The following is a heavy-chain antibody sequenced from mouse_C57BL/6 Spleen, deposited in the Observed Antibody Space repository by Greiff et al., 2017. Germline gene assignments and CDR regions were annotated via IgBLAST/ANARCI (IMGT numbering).Heavy chain of an antibody. Sequence: QVQLQQSGTELVKPGASVKLSCKASGYTFTSYWMHWVKQRPGQGLEWIGNINPSNGGTNYNEKFKSKATLTVEKSSNTAYMQLSSLTSEDSAVYFCARASYGSSSSWFAYWGQGTLVTVSA. CDR2: INPSNGGT. D-gene: IGHD1-1*01. V-gene: IGHV1-53*01. CDR1: GYTFTSYW. J-gene: IGHJ3*01. CDR3: ARASYGSSSSWFAY.